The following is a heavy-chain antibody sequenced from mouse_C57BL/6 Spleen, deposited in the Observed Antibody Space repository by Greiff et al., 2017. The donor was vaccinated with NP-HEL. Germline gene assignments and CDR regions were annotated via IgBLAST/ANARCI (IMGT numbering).Heavy chain of an antibody. CDR2: ISRGGDYI. D-gene: IGHD1-1*01. CDR1: GFTFSSYA. CDR3: TRDRGTVVATSYYFDY. V-gene: IGHV5-9-1*02. J-gene: IGHJ2*01. Sequence: EVMLVESGEGLVKPGGSLKLSCAASGFTFSSYAMSWVRQTPEKRLEWVAYISRGGDYIYYDDTVKGRVTISRDNARNTLYLQMSSLKSEDTDMYYCTRDRGTVVATSYYFDYWGQGTTLTVSS.